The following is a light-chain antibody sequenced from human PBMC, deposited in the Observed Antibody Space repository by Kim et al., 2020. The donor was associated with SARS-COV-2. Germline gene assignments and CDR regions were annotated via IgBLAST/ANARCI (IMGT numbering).Light chain of an antibody. CDR3: QQYAKRLS. CDR1: QDIYNN. J-gene: IGKJ2*03. CDR2: DAS. Sequence: DIQMTQSPSSLSASVGDRVTITCQASQDIYNNLKWYQQKAGKAPKLLIFDASNVDIGVPSRFSGSGSGTDFTFTISSLQPEDIATYYSQQYAKRLSFGQGTKLEI. V-gene: IGKV1-33*01.